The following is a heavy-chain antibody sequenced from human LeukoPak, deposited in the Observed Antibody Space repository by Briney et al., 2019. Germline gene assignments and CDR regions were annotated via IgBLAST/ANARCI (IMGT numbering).Heavy chain of an antibody. CDR3: AGAPRGESYYDSSGYYEKFDY. J-gene: IGHJ4*02. D-gene: IGHD3-22*01. CDR2: INYSGST. V-gene: IGHV4-59*01. CDR1: GGSISSYY. Sequence: SETLSLTCTVSGGSISSYYWSWIRQPPGKGLEWIGYINYSGSTNYNPSLKSRVTISVDTSKNQFSLKLSSVTAADTAVYYCAGAPRGESYYDSSGYYEKFDYWGQGTLVTVSS.